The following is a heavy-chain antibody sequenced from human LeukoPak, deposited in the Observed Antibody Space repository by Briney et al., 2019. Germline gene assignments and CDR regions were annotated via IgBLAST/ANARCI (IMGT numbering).Heavy chain of an antibody. CDR2: ITGRGETK. D-gene: IGHD6-6*01. CDR1: GFTFSSYA. J-gene: IGHJ4*02. CDR3: AKEGLNIATRDFFDS. Sequence: GGSLRLSCAASGFTFSSYAMSWVRLAPGKGLEWVSGITGRGETKYYADSVKGRFTISRDNSKNTLYLQMNSLRAEDTAVYYCAKEGLNIATRDFFDSWGQGTLVTVSS. V-gene: IGHV3-23*01.